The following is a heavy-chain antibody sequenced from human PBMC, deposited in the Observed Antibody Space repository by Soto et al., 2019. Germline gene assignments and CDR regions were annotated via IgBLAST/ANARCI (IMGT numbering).Heavy chain of an antibody. CDR2: IGTISSAI. J-gene: IGHJ4*02. D-gene: IGHD2-21*01. V-gene: IGHV3-48*02. CDR1: GFTFSDYP. CDR3: AREIPYFDS. Sequence: EIHLVESGGGLVQPGGSLRLSCAASGFTFSDYPMNWVRQAPGKGLEWVSSIGTISSAIYFADSVRGRVTISRDNARNSLYLQMTSLGDEDTAVDDCAREIPYFDSWGQGTLATVSS.